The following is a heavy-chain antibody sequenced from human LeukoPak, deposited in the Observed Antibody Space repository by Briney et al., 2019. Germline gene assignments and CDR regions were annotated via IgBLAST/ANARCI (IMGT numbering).Heavy chain of an antibody. J-gene: IGHJ4*02. D-gene: IGHD4-11*01. V-gene: IGHV3-30*02. Sequence: PGGSLRLSCAASGVIFSNYGMHSGGRAPGKGREGGAFIRYDGVNKYYTHSVKGRFTISRDNSKNTLFLQMNSLRTEDTSVYYCARERWDYSIDYWGQGTLVTVSS. CDR2: IRYDGVNK. CDR1: GVIFSNYG. CDR3: ARERWDYSIDY.